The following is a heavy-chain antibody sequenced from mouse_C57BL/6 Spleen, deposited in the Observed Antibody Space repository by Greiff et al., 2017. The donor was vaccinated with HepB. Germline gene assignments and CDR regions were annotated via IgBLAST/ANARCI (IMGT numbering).Heavy chain of an antibody. V-gene: IGHV1-59*01. CDR2: IDPSDSYT. J-gene: IGHJ3*01. Sequence: QVQLQQPGAELVRPGTSVKLSCKASGYTFTSYWMHWVKQRPGQGLEWIGVIDPSDSYTNYNQKFKGKATLTVDTSSSTAYMQLSSLTSEDSAVYYCARSGDYDLFAYWGQGTLVTVSA. CDR3: ARSGDYDLFAY. CDR1: GYTFTSYW. D-gene: IGHD2-4*01.